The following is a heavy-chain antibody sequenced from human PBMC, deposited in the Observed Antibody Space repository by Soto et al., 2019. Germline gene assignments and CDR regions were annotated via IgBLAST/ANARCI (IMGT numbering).Heavy chain of an antibody. J-gene: IGHJ2*01. CDR2: IYYSGST. Sequence: SETLSLTCTVSGGSISSGGYYWSWIRQHPGKGLEWIGYIYYSGSTYYNPSLKSRVTISVDTSKNQFSLKLSSVTAADTAVYYCARDRGYSYGPDYWYFELWGRGTLVTVSS. D-gene: IGHD5-18*01. CDR3: ARDRGYSYGPDYWYFEL. V-gene: IGHV4-31*03. CDR1: GGSISSGGYY.